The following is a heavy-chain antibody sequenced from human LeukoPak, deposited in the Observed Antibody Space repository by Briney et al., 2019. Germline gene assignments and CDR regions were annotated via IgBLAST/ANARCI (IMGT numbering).Heavy chain of an antibody. J-gene: IGHJ4*02. CDR3: ASFSFLGWLLPPFDY. CDR2: IKQDGSEK. V-gene: IGHV3-7*01. D-gene: IGHD3-3*01. CDR1: GFTFSSYW. Sequence: HPGGSLRLSCAASGFTFSSYWMSWVRQAPGKGLEWVANIKQDGSEKYYVDSVKGRFTISRDNAKNSLYLQMNSLRAEDTAVYYCASFSFLGWLLPPFDYWGQGTLVTVSS.